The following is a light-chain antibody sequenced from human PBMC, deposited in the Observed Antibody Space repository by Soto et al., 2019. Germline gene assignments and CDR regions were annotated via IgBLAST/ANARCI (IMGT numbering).Light chain of an antibody. Sequence: DIQMTQSPSTLSASVGDRVTITCRASQNINSWLAWYEQKPGKAPKLLIYKASSLESGVPSRFSGSGTGTEFTLTIISLQPDDFATYYCQQYNRYRTFAQGTKVDIK. CDR2: KAS. V-gene: IGKV1-5*03. J-gene: IGKJ1*01. CDR3: QQYNRYRT. CDR1: QNINSW.